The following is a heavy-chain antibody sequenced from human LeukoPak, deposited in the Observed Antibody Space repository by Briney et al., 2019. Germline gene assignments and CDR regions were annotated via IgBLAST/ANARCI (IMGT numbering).Heavy chain of an antibody. CDR1: GFTFSTYS. CDR3: AREGQVVTRPFDY. D-gene: IGHD4-23*01. J-gene: IGHJ4*02. Sequence: GGSLRLSCADSGFTFSTYSMNWVRQAPGKGLEWVSYISSSSTTIHYADSVKGRFTISRDNAKNSLYLQMNSLRAEDTAVYYCAREGQVVTRPFDYWGQGTLVTVSS. CDR2: ISSSSTTI. V-gene: IGHV3-48*04.